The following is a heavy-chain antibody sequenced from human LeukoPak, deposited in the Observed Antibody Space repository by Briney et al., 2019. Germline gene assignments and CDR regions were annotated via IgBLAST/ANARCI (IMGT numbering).Heavy chain of an antibody. CDR3: ARGMAGYCSGSTCHWWYYFDD. D-gene: IGHD2-2*01. V-gene: IGHV3-33*01. Sequence: GGSLRLSCAASGFSFSGYGMHWVRQAPGKGLEWVAVIWYDGSNKYYADSVKGRFTVSRDNPKNTLYLQMNSLTAEDTAVYYCARGMAGYCSGSTCHWWYYFDDWGQGALVTVSS. CDR2: IWYDGSNK. J-gene: IGHJ4*02. CDR1: GFSFSGYG.